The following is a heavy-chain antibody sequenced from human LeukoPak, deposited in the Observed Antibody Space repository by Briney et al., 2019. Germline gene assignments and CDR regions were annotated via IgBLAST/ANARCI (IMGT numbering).Heavy chain of an antibody. Sequence: SQTLSLTCAISGDSVSVNSDVWNWIRQSPSRGLEWLGRTYYKSKWYNDYAVSVKSRITISPDTSKNQFSLQLNSVTPEDTAVYYCARDADWGYDAYDLWGQGTMVTVS. CDR3: ARDADWGYDAYDL. CDR2: TYYKSKWYN. J-gene: IGHJ3*01. D-gene: IGHD7-27*01. CDR1: GDSVSVNSDV. V-gene: IGHV6-1*01.